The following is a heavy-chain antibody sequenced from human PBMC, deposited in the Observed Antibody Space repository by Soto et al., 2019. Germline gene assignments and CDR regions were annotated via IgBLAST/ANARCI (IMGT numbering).Heavy chain of an antibody. D-gene: IGHD6-6*01. Sequence: SETLSLTCTVSGGSISSGGYYWSWIRQHPGKGLEWIGYIYYSGSTYYNPSLKSRVTISVDTSKNQFSLKLSSVTAADTAVYYCARYSSSNWFDPWGQGTLVTVSS. CDR1: GGSISSGGYY. CDR3: ARYSSSNWFDP. V-gene: IGHV4-31*03. CDR2: IYYSGST. J-gene: IGHJ5*02.